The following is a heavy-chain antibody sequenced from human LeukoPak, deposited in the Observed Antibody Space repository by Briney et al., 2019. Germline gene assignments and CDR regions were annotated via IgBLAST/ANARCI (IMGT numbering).Heavy chain of an antibody. V-gene: IGHV4-39*07. CDR3: ARDLITVTKGFDI. CDR2: VYYSGST. CDR1: GGSITGSHYY. J-gene: IGHJ3*02. D-gene: IGHD4-17*01. Sequence: SETLSLTCTVSGGSITGSHYYWGWIRQPPGKGLQWIGSVYYSGSTYYSPSLKSRVTISIDTSKNQFSLRLRSVTAADTAVYYCARDLITVTKGFDIWGQGTMVSLSS.